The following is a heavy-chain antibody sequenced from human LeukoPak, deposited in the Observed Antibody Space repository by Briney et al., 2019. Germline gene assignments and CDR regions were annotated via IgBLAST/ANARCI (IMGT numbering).Heavy chain of an antibody. V-gene: IGHV4-39*07. Sequence: SETLSLTCTVSGGSISSSSYYWGWIRQSPGKGLEWIGSIYHSASTYFNPSLKSRVTISVDTSKNQFSLKLSSVTAADTAVYYCAREEVDTAMVDYWGQGTLVTVSS. D-gene: IGHD5-18*01. CDR1: GGSISSSSYY. CDR2: IYHSAST. J-gene: IGHJ4*02. CDR3: AREEVDTAMVDY.